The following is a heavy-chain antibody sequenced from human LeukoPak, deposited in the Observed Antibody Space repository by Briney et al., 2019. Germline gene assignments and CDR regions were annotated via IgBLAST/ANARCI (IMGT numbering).Heavy chain of an antibody. CDR1: GGSFSGYY. Sequence: SESLSLTCAVYGGSFSGYYWSWIRQPPGKGLEWIGEINHSGSTNYNPSLKSRVTISVDTSKNQFSLKLSSVTAADTAVYYCARGGTPTEIAVAAYYFDYWGQGTLVTVSS. D-gene: IGHD6-19*01. J-gene: IGHJ4*02. CDR2: INHSGST. CDR3: ARGGTPTEIAVAAYYFDY. V-gene: IGHV4-34*01.